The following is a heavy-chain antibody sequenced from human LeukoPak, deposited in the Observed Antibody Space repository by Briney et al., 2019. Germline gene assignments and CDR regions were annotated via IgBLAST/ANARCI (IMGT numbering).Heavy chain of an antibody. CDR2: IYYSGST. J-gene: IGHJ5*02. V-gene: IGHV4-59*01. D-gene: IGHD3-10*01. CDR1: GGSISPYY. CDR3: ARGGYYGSGNDFRFDP. Sequence: SETLSLTCTVSGGSISPYYWSWIRQPPGKGLEWIGYIYYSGSTNYKPSLKSRVTISVDTSKNQFSLKLSSVTAADTAVYYCARGGYYGSGNDFRFDPWGQGTLVTVSS.